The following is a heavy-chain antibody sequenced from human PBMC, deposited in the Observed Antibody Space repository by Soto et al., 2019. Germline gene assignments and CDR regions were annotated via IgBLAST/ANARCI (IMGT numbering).Heavy chain of an antibody. D-gene: IGHD3-10*01. Sequence: EVQLLESGGDLVQPGGSLRVSCAASGFTFSDSAMNWVRQAPGKGLEWVSAMSASGYSTYYADSAKGRFAISRDNSKNTLYLQMNSLRVEDTAIYYCAKDSRFGEFRLDPWGQGTLVTVSS. CDR3: AKDSRFGEFRLDP. CDR1: GFTFSDSA. CDR2: MSASGYST. J-gene: IGHJ5*02. V-gene: IGHV3-23*01.